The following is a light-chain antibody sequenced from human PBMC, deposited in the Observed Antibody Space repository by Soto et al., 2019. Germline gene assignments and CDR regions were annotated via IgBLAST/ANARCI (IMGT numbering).Light chain of an antibody. CDR1: SSDVGGYNY. V-gene: IGLV2-14*01. CDR2: EVS. CDR3: SSYTSSSTL. J-gene: IGLJ2*01. Sequence: LTQPASVSGSPGQSITISCTGTSSDVGGYNYVSWCQQHPGKAPKLMIYEVSNRPSGVSNRFSGSKSGNTASLTISGLQAEDEADYYCSSYTSSSTLFGGGTKVTVL.